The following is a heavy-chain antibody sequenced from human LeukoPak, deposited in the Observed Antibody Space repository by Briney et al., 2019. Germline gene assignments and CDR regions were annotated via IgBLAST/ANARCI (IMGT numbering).Heavy chain of an antibody. Sequence: ASVTVSCKASGYTFSSYYIYWVRQAPGQGLEWVGGINPSGGSTTYAQKFQGRVTMTRGTSTSTVYMELSSLRSEDTAVYYCARDGARSDFDYWGQGTLVTVSS. D-gene: IGHD3-3*01. CDR1: GYTFSSYY. CDR3: ARDGARSDFDY. J-gene: IGHJ4*02. CDR2: INPSGGST. V-gene: IGHV1-46*01.